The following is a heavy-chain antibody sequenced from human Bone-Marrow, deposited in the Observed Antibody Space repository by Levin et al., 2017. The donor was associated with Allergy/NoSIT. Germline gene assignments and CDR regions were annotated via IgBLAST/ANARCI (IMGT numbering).Heavy chain of an antibody. J-gene: IGHJ4*02. V-gene: IGHV3-7*01. Sequence: GGSLRLSCVASGFTFSSYSMNWVRQAPGKGLEWVASMKQDGSEQYYVDSVKGRFTISRDNAKNSLYLQMNSLRAEDTAVYYCARGSYSPTYWGQGTLVTVSS. CDR1: GFTFSSYS. CDR2: MKQDGSEQ. CDR3: ARGSYSPTY. D-gene: IGHD4-11*01.